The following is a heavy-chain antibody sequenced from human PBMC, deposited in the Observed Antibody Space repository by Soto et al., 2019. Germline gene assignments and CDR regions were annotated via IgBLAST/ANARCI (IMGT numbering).Heavy chain of an antibody. CDR1: GGTFSSYA. D-gene: IGHD2-21*02. V-gene: IGHV1-69*13. J-gene: IGHJ6*02. CDR3: ARDLGGNSGYYYYYGMDV. CDR2: IIPIFGTA. Sequence: GASVKVSCKASGGTFSSYAISWVRQAPGQGLEWMGGIIPIFGTANYAQKFQGRVTITADESTSTAYMELSSLRSEDTAVYYCARDLGGNSGYYYYYGMDVWGQGTTVTVS.